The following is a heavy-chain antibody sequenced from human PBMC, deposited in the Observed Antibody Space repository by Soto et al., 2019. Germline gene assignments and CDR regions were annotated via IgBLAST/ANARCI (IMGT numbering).Heavy chain of an antibody. V-gene: IGHV1-3*01. J-gene: IGHJ4*02. Sequence: QVQLVQSGAEVKKPGASVRVSCKASGYTLTNYAIHWVRQAAGQRLEWLAWIDPGSGNPTYSQKFQGRITLSRDNSASTFYMDLSSLTSADTAVYFCTRDLNGGNPFDYWGQGTLVTVSS. CDR2: IDPGSGNP. D-gene: IGHD2-8*01. CDR3: TRDLNGGNPFDY. CDR1: GYTLTNYA.